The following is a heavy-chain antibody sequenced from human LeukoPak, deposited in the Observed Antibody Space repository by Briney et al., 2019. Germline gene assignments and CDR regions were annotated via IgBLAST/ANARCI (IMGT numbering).Heavy chain of an antibody. D-gene: IGHD1-1*01. V-gene: IGHV1-69*05. CDR1: GGTFSSYA. J-gene: IGHJ4*02. CDR2: IIPIFGTA. Sequence: VASVKVPCKASGGTFSSYAISWVRQAPGQGLEWMGGIIPIFGTANYAQKFQGRVTITTDESTSTAYMELSSLRSEDTAVYFCAREDDPKPKYDYWGQGTLVTVSS. CDR3: AREDDPKPKYDY.